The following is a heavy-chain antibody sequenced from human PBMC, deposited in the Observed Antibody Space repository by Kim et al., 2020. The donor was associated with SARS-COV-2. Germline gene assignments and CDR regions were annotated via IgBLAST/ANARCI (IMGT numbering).Heavy chain of an antibody. D-gene: IGHD3-10*01. CDR1: GGSFSGYY. J-gene: IGHJ5*02. CDR2: INHSGST. Sequence: SETLSLTCAVYGGSFSGYYWSWIRQPPGKGLEWIGEINHSGSTNYNPSLKSRVTISVDTSKNQFSLKLSSVTAADTAVYYCARGKGYYYGSGSFFSWGQGTLVTVSS. V-gene: IGHV4-34*01. CDR3: ARGKGYYYGSGSFFS.